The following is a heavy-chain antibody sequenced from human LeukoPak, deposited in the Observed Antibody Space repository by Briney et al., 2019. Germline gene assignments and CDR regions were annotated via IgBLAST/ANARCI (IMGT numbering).Heavy chain of an antibody. D-gene: IGHD3-9*01. CDR2: IIPIFGTA. V-gene: IGHV1-69*05. J-gene: IGHJ4*02. Sequence: SXKXXXKASXXTFSSYAISXVRQAPGQGLEWXGGIIPIFGTANYAQKFQGRVTITTDESTSTAYMELSSLRSEDTAVYYCARERNDILTGYPLYYFDYWGQGTLVTVSS. CDR3: ARERNDILTGYPLYYFDY. CDR1: XXTFSSYA.